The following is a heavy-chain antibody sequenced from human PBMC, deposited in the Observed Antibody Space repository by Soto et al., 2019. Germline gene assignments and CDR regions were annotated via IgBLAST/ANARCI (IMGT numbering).Heavy chain of an antibody. Sequence: ASVKISCKASGYTFTGYAMHWVRQAPGQRLEWMGWINAGNGNTKYSQKFQGRVTITRDTSAITAYMELSSLRSEDTAVYYCARDKWFCSGGSCYEGDAFDIWGQGTMVTVSS. CDR1: GYTFTGYA. CDR3: ARDKWFCSGGSCYEGDAFDI. J-gene: IGHJ3*02. V-gene: IGHV1-3*01. D-gene: IGHD2-15*01. CDR2: INAGNGNT.